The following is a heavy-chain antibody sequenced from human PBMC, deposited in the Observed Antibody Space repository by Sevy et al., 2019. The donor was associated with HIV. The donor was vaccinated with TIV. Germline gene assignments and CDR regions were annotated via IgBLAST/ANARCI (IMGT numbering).Heavy chain of an antibody. CDR3: AKAHIATWWTLDY. D-gene: IGHD2-21*01. V-gene: IGHV3-30*18. Sequence: GGSLRLSCAASGFDFNHYGIYWARQAPGRGLEWVSFISNSGSDKYYAVSVKGRFTISRHYSNNTVYLEMQSLRSDDTATYFCAKAHIATWWTLDYWGQGTTVTVSS. CDR2: ISNSGSDK. CDR1: GFDFNHYG. J-gene: IGHJ4*02.